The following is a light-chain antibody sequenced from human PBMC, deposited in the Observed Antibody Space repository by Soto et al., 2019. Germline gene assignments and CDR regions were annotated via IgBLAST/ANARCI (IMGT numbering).Light chain of an antibody. Sequence: DMQMTQSPSTLSGSVGDRVTITCRASQTISSWLAWYQRKPGKAPKLLIYKASTLKSGVPSRFSGSGSGTEFTLTISSLQPDDFATYYCHHYNSYSEAFGQGTKLDIK. CDR3: HHYNSYSEA. J-gene: IGKJ1*01. CDR1: QTISSW. V-gene: IGKV1-5*03. CDR2: KAS.